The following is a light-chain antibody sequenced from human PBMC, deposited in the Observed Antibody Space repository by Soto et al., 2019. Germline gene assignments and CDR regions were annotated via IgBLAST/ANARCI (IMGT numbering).Light chain of an antibody. J-gene: IGKJ2*02. CDR3: QQLNSYPRT. Sequence: DIQLTQSPSFLSASVGDRVTITCLASQGISSYLAWYQQQPGKAPKLLIDAASTLQSGFPTRFSGSRSGTEFSLTTISLLPEDVAAHYCQQLNSYPRTFGQGTKLEIK. V-gene: IGKV1-9*01. CDR1: QGISSY. CDR2: AAS.